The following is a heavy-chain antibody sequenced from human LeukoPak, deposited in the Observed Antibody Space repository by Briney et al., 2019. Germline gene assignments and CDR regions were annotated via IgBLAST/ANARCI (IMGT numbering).Heavy chain of an antibody. J-gene: IGHJ4*02. CDR2: INHSGST. CDR1: GGSFSGYY. D-gene: IGHD3-10*01. V-gene: IGHV4-34*01. Sequence: PSETLSLTCAVYGGSFSGYYWSWIRQPPGKGLEWIGEINHSGSTNYNPSLKSRVTISVDTSKNQFSLKLSSVTAADTAVYYCARHPTPRYYYGSGSYAPLRGGQRHFDYWGQGTLVTVSS. CDR3: ARHPTPRYYYGSGSYAPLRGGQRHFDY.